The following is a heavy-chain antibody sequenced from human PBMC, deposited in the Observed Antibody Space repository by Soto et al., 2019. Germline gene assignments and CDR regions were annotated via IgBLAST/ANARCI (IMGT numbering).Heavy chain of an antibody. V-gene: IGHV1-18*01. CDR3: ARDRGVAPPVAGNTHYYYYMDV. CDR1: GYSFTNYG. J-gene: IGHJ6*03. CDR2: ISAYNGNT. Sequence: QDQLVQSGVEVKKPGASVKVSCKASGYSFTNYGITWVRQAPGQGFEWMGWISAYNGNTNYAQKFQGRVTMTTDASTSTAYWELRSLRSDDTVVYYCARDRGVAPPVAGNTHYYYYMDVWGKGTTVTVSS. D-gene: IGHD6-19*01.